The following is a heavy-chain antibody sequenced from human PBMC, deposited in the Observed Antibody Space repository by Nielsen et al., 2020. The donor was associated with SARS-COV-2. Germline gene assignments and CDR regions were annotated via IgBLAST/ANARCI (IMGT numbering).Heavy chain of an antibody. D-gene: IGHD3-22*01. Sequence: VRQMPGKGLEWMGIIYPDDSDTRYSPSFQGQVTISADKSISTAYLQWSSLKASDTAMYYCARHAAYYSDSSGISYYFDYWGQGTLVTVSS. J-gene: IGHJ4*02. CDR2: IYPDDSDT. CDR3: ARHAAYYSDSSGISYYFDY. V-gene: IGHV5-51*01.